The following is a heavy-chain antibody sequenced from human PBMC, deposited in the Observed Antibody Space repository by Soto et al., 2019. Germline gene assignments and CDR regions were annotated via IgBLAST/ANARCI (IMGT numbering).Heavy chain of an antibody. Sequence: GGSLRLSCAASGFTFSNYGMHWVRQAPGKGLEWVAVISYDGNNKYSADSVKGRFTISRDNSKNTLYLQMSSLRAEDTAVYYCAKDGEQQLGFIYYYYYGMDVWGQGTTVTVSS. CDR1: GFTFSNYG. V-gene: IGHV3-30*18. J-gene: IGHJ6*02. CDR3: AKDGEQQLGFIYYYYYGMDV. D-gene: IGHD6-13*01. CDR2: ISYDGNNK.